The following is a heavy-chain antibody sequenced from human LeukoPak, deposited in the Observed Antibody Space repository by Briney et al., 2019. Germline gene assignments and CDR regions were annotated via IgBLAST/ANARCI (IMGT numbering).Heavy chain of an antibody. CDR2: ISWNSGSI. D-gene: IGHD2-2*01. CDR3: AKEGVHQPHDAFDI. J-gene: IGHJ3*02. CDR1: GFTFDDYA. Sequence: GGSLRLSCAASGFTFDDYAMHWVRQAPGKGLEWVSGISWNSGSIGYADSVKGRFTISRDNAKNSLYLQMNSLRAEDTALYYCAKEGVHQPHDAFDIWGQGTMVTVSS. V-gene: IGHV3-9*01.